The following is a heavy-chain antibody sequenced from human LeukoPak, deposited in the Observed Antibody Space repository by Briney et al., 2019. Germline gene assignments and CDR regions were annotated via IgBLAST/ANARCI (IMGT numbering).Heavy chain of an antibody. CDR2: ISGSGGST. D-gene: IGHD2-2*01. J-gene: IGHJ4*02. CDR3: ANLVVPAADFDY. Sequence: GGSLRLSCAASGFTFSSYAMSWVRQAPGKGLEWVSAISGSGGSTYYADSVEGRFTISRDNSKNTLYLQMNSLRAEDTAVYYCANLVVPAADFDYWGQGTLVTVSS. V-gene: IGHV3-23*01. CDR1: GFTFSSYA.